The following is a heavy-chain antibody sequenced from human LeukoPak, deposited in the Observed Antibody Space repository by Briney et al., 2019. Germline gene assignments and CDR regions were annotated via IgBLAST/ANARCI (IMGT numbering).Heavy chain of an antibody. J-gene: IGHJ4*02. CDR2: INHSGST. CDR3: ASPDYGGNSASFDY. Sequence: SETLSLTCAVYGGSFSGYYWSWIRQPPGKGLEWIGEINHSGSTNHNPSLKSRVTISVDTSKNQFSLKLSSVTAADTAVYYCASPDYGGNSASFDYWGQGTLVTVSS. D-gene: IGHD4-23*01. V-gene: IGHV4-34*01. CDR1: GGSFSGYY.